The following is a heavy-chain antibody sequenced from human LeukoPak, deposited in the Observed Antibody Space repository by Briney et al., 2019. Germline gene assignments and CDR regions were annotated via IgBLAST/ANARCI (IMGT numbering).Heavy chain of an antibody. J-gene: IGHJ4*02. V-gene: IGHV1-8*02. CDR3: TVAIGELFFDN. CDR2: MNPNNGDT. CDR1: GYTFSAYD. Sequence: ASVKVSCKTSGYTFSAYDINWVRQTTGQGLEWLGWMNPNNGDTVYAQKFQGRFTISRKSSISTAYMELDSLTSDDTAIYYCTVAIGELFFDNWGQGTLVTVSS. D-gene: IGHD3-10*01.